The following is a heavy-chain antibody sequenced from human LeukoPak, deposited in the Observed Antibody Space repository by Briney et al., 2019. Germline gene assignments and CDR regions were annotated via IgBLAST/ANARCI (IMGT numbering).Heavy chain of an antibody. CDR2: ISWNSGSI. CDR3: AKDNSMSRWMWAFDI. Sequence: GRSLRLSCAASGFTFDDYAMHWVRQAPGKGLEWVSGISWNSGSIGYADSVEGRFTISRDNAKNSLYLQMNSLRAEDTALYYCAKDNSMSRWMWAFDIWGQGTMVTVSS. CDR1: GFTFDDYA. V-gene: IGHV3-9*01. J-gene: IGHJ3*02. D-gene: IGHD4-23*01.